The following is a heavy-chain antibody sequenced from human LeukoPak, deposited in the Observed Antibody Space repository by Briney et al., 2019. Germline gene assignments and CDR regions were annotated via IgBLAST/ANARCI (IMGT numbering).Heavy chain of an antibody. V-gene: IGHV1-2*02. CDR3: ARADRLHGGPYLIGP. CDR2: INPNSGGT. D-gene: IGHD2-21*01. J-gene: IGHJ5*02. CDR1: GYSFTDYY. Sequence: ASAKVSCKTSGYSFTDYYMHWVRPAPGQGLEWMGWINPNSGGTSSAQKFQGRVTMTRDTSITTVYMEVSWLTSDDTAIYYCARADRLHGGPYLIGPWGQGTLVTVSS.